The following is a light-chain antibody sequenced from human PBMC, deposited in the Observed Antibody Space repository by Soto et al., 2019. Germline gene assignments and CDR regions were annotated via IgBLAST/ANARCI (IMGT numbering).Light chain of an antibody. CDR2: GVS. CDR1: SSDVGSYNL. J-gene: IGLJ2*01. Sequence: QSALTQPPSASGSPGQSVTISCTGTSSDVGSYNLVSWHQQHPGKAPKVMIYGVSQRPSGVPDRFSGSKSGNTASLPVSGLQAEDEADYYCSSYARSSVVFGAGTKLTVL. V-gene: IGLV2-8*01. CDR3: SSYARSSVV.